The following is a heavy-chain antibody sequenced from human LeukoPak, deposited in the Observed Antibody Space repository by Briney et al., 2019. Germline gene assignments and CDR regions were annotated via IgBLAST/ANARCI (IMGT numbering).Heavy chain of an antibody. CDR1: GFTFSSYS. Sequence: PGGSLRLSCAASGFTFSSYSMNWVRQAPGKGLDWVSYISSSSSTIYYADSVKGRFTISRDNAKNSLYLQMNSLRDEDTAVYYCARATGYSSSWYRGYYYYGMDVWGQGTTVTVSS. CDR2: ISSSSSTI. D-gene: IGHD6-13*01. J-gene: IGHJ6*02. V-gene: IGHV3-48*02. CDR3: ARATGYSSSWYRGYYYYGMDV.